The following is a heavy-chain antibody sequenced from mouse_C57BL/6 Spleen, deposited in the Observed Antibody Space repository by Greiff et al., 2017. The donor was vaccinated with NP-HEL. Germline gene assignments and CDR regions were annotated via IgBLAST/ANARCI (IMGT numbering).Heavy chain of an antibody. V-gene: IGHV1-82*01. J-gene: IGHJ4*01. CDR2: LYPGDGDT. Sequence: VQLQQSGPELVKPGASVKISCKASGYAFSSSWMNWVKRRPGKGLEWIGRLYPGDGDTNYNGKFKGKATLTADKSSSTAYMQLSSLTSEDSAVYFCARYDYDVPLAMDYWGQGTSVTVSS. CDR3: ARYDYDVPLAMDY. CDR1: GYAFSSSW. D-gene: IGHD2-4*01.